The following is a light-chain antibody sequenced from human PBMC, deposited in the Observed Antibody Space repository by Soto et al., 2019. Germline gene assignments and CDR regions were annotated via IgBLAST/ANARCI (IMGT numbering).Light chain of an antibody. CDR3: QHYGASQYT. CDR1: QSVSID. CDR2: GAS. J-gene: IGKJ2*01. Sequence: EIVMTQSPATLSVSPGERATLSCRASQSVSIDLAWYQQTPGQAPRLLIYGASTRATGIPVRFSGSASGTEFRLTISRLEPEDFAVYYCQHYGASQYTFGQGTKLEIK. V-gene: IGKV3-15*01.